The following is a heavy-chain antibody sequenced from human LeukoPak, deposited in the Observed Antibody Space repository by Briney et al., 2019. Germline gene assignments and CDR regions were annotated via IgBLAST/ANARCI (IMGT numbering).Heavy chain of an antibody. J-gene: IGHJ5*02. CDR3: ARKYSSSFWWFDP. V-gene: IGHV4-38-2*02. Sequence: SETLSLTCTVSGYSISSGYYWGWIRQPPGKGLEWIGSIYHSGSTYYNPSLKSRVTISVDTSKNQFSLKLNSVTAADTAVYYCARKYSSSFWWFDPWGQGTLVTVSS. CDR1: GYSISSGYY. CDR2: IYHSGST. D-gene: IGHD6-6*01.